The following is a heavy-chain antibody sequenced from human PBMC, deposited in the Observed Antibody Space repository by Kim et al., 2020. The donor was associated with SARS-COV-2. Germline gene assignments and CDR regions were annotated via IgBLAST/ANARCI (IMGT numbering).Heavy chain of an antibody. CDR1: GFIFSHSD. V-gene: IGHV3-33*08. CDR3: VRCGPGTSEHSDYFEH. J-gene: IGHJ4*02. CDR2: MWRGGSQQ. D-gene: IGHD1-26*01. Sequence: GGSLRLSCAASGFIFSHSDMGWVRQAPGKGLEWVAFMWRGGSQQRYADSVRGRFTISGDNSNNTLYLEMNSLRAEDTALYYCVRCGPGTSEHSDYFEHWGRATLVTVSS.